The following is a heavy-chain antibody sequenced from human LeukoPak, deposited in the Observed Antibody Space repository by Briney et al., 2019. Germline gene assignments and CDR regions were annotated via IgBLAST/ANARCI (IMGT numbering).Heavy chain of an antibody. J-gene: IGHJ4*02. D-gene: IGHD3-16*01. Sequence: ASVKVSCKASGYTFTSYYMHWVRQAPGQGLEWMGIINPSGGSTSYAQKFQGRVTMTRDTSTSTAYMELSSLRSEDTAVYYCARDSGGDYYFDYWGQGTLVTVSS. CDR2: INPSGGST. CDR1: GYTFTSYY. V-gene: IGHV1-46*01. CDR3: ARDSGGDYYFDY.